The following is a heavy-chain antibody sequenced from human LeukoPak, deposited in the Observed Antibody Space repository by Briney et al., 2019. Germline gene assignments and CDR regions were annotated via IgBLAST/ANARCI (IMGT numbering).Heavy chain of an antibody. Sequence: SETLSLTCTVSGGSISSYYWSWIRQPPGKGLEWIGYIYYSGSTNYNPSLKSRVTISVDKSKNQFSLKLSSVTAADPAVYYCARDITGTTSVDYWGQGTLVTVSS. CDR2: IYYSGST. CDR1: GGSISSYY. V-gene: IGHV4-59*01. CDR3: ARDITGTTSVDY. J-gene: IGHJ4*02. D-gene: IGHD1-20*01.